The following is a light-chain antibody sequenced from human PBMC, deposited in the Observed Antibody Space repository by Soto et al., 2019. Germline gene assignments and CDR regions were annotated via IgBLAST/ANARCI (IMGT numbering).Light chain of an antibody. CDR3: QQYGSSLIT. Sequence: ELVLTQTPATLSLSQGERATLSCRASQFLSSYLAWYQQIPGQPPRLLIYGVSSRATGIPARFSGSGSGTDFILTISSVEPEDFAVYYCQQYGSSLITFGQGTRLEIK. J-gene: IGKJ5*01. V-gene: IGKV3-20*01. CDR1: QFLSSY. CDR2: GVS.